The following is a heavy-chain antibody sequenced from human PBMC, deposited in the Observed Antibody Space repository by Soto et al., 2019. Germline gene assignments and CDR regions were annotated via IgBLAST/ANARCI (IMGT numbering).Heavy chain of an antibody. V-gene: IGHV3-66*01. Sequence: GGSLRLSCAVSGFTVSTNYMSWVRQAPGKGLEWVSVIYSGGSTYSADSVKGRFTISRDISKNTLYLQMNSLRVEDTAVYYCELYAAGSTGGSFDIWGQRTMVTVSS. D-gene: IGHD2-8*01. CDR2: IYSGGST. J-gene: IGHJ3*02. CDR3: ELYAAGSTGGSFDI. CDR1: GFTVSTNY.